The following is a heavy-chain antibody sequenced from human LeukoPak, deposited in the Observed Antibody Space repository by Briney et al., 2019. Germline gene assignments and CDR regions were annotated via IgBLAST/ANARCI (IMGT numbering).Heavy chain of an antibody. CDR1: GFTFSSYA. D-gene: IGHD3-10*01. V-gene: IGHV3-30*04. Sequence: GSLRLSCAASGFTFSSYAIHWVRQAPGKGLEWVAVISNDGSNRYYADSVKGRFTISRDNAKNTLYLQMNSLRAEDTAVYYCARGARVLDYWGQGTLVTVSS. J-gene: IGHJ4*02. CDR3: ARGARVLDY. CDR2: ISNDGSNR.